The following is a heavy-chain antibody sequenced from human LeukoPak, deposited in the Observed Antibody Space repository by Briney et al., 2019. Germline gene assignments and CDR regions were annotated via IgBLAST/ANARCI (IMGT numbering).Heavy chain of an antibody. Sequence: GGSLRLSCAASGFTFSSYGMHWVRQAPGKGLEWVAVISYDGSNKYYADSVKGRFTISRDNSKNTLYLQMNSLRAEDTAVYYCAKDHYDYWGQGTLVTVSP. CDR3: AKDHYDY. D-gene: IGHD1-26*01. CDR1: GFTFSSYG. V-gene: IGHV3-30*18. J-gene: IGHJ4*02. CDR2: ISYDGSNK.